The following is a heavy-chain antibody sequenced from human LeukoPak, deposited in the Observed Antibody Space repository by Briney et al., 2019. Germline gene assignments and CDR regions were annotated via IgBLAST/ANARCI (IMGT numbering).Heavy chain of an antibody. Sequence: ASVKVSCKASGYTFTSYGISWVRQAPGQGLEWMGWISAYNGNTNYAQKLQGRVTMTTDTSTSTAYMELRSPRPDDTAVYYCARIVVVPAAMQSWFDPWGQGTLVTVSS. CDR1: GYTFTSYG. CDR3: ARIVVVPAAMQSWFDP. J-gene: IGHJ5*02. D-gene: IGHD2-2*01. V-gene: IGHV1-18*01. CDR2: ISAYNGNT.